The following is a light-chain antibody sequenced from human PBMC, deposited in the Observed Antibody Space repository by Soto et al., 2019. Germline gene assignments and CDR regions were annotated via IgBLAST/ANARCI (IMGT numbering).Light chain of an antibody. V-gene: IGKV3-20*01. CDR1: QSVGSDF. J-gene: IGKJ1*01. CDR3: QQYGSLSWA. CDR2: GAS. Sequence: EIVLTQSPGTLSLSPGERATLTCRASQSVGSDFLAWYQQRPGQPPRILIFGASGRDTGIPDRFSGSGSGTDFTLAISRLEPEDFEVYYCQQYGSLSWAFGQGTKVDI.